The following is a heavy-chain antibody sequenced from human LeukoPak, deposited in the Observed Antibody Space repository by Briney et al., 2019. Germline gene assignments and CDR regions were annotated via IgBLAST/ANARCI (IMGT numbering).Heavy chain of an antibody. J-gene: IGHJ1*01. CDR2: IYPGDFDT. V-gene: IGHV5-51*01. Sequence: GESLKISCKGSEYSFTNYWIGWVRQMPGKGLEWMGIIYPGDFDTRYSPSFQGQVTISADKSISTAYLQWSSLKASDTAMYFCATYAGSYSKYFQHWGQGTLVTVSS. D-gene: IGHD3-10*01. CDR1: EYSFTNYW. CDR3: ATYAGSYSKYFQH.